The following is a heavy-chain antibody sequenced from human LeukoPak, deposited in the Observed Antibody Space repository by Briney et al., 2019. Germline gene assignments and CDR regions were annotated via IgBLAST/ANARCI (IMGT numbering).Heavy chain of an antibody. Sequence: SVKVSCMASGGTFSSYAISWVRQAPGQGLEWMGGIIPIFGTANYAQKFQGRVMITADESTSTAYMELSSLRSEDTAVYYCARAVSYSSSWYYDYWGQGTLVTVSS. CDR2: IIPIFGTA. CDR3: ARAVSYSSSWYYDY. J-gene: IGHJ4*02. CDR1: GGTFSSYA. V-gene: IGHV1-69*13. D-gene: IGHD6-13*01.